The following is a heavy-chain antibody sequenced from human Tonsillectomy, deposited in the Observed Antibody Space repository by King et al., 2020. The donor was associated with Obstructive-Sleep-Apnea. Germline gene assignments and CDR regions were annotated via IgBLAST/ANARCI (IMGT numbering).Heavy chain of an antibody. D-gene: IGHD3-22*01. CDR3: ARPNNFENSGYRWIDY. J-gene: IGHJ4*02. CDR2: IKQDGSQK. V-gene: IGHV3-7*03. CDR1: EFTFSTYW. Sequence: QLVESGGGLVQPGGSLRLSCAASEFTFSTYWMTWVRQAPGRGLEWVANIKQDGSQKYYVDSVKGRFTISRDNGKNSLYLQMDNLRVEDTAVYYCARPNNFENSGYRWIDYWGQGTLVTVSS.